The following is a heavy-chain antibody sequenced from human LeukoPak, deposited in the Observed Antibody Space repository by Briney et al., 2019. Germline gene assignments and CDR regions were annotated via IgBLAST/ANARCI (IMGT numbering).Heavy chain of an antibody. CDR2: INPSGGST. V-gene: IGHV1-46*03. Sequence: ASVKVSCKASGYTFTSYYMHWVRQAPGQGLEWMGIINPSGGSTSYAQKFQGRVTMTRDTSTSPVYMELSSLRSEDTAVYYCAAVSNTRYYYYYMDVWGKGTTVTVSS. CDR3: AAVSNTRYYYYYMDV. CDR1: GYTFTSYY. D-gene: IGHD2-2*01. J-gene: IGHJ6*03.